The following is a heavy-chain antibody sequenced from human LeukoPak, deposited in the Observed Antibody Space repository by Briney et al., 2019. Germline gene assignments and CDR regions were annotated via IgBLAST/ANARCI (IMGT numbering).Heavy chain of an antibody. Sequence: GRSLRLSCAASGFTFDDYAMHWVRQAPGKGLEWVSGISWNSGSIGYADSVKGRFTISRDNAKNSLYLQMNSLRAEDMALYYCARSRWEPPTFFDYWGQGTLDTVSS. D-gene: IGHD1-26*01. CDR3: ARSRWEPPTFFDY. CDR1: GFTFDDYA. V-gene: IGHV3-9*03. CDR2: ISWNSGSI. J-gene: IGHJ4*02.